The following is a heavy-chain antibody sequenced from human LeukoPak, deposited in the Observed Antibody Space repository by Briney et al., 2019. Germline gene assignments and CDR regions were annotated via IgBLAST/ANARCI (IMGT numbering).Heavy chain of an antibody. CDR1: GLTFSAYW. CDR2: INQDGSEK. J-gene: IGHJ5*02. D-gene: IGHD3-9*01. V-gene: IGHV3-7*01. Sequence: TGGSLRLSCVASGLTFSAYWMSWVRQAPGKGLERVANINQDGSEKYDVDSVKGRFTISRDNAKNSLFLQMNSLRAEDTAVYYCARSRYFDWFGFDPWGQGTLVIVSS. CDR3: ARSRYFDWFGFDP.